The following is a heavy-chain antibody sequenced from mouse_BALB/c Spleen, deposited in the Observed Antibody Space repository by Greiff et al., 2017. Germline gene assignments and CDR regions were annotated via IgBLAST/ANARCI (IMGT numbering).Heavy chain of an antibody. J-gene: IGHJ1*01. CDR3: ARSDGYYWYFDV. Sequence: VQLKESGPELVKPGASVKISCKASGYTFTDYNMHWVKQSHGKSLEWIGYIYPYNGGTGYNQKFKSKATLTVDNSSSTAYMELRSLTSEDSAVYYCARSDGYYWYFDVWGAGTTVTVSS. D-gene: IGHD2-3*01. V-gene: IGHV1S29*02. CDR2: IYPYNGGT. CDR1: GYTFTDYN.